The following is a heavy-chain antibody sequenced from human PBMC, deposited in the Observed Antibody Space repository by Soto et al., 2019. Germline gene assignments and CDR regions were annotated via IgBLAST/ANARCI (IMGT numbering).Heavy chain of an antibody. CDR1: GFTFSSYA. Sequence: EVQVLETGGGLVQPGGSLRLSCAASGFTFSSYAMTWVRQAPAQGLEWVSGISGSGGGTYDADSVKGRFTISIDSSKNTLYLQRDSLRAEDTAVYYCAKKTDSSSPWGALDIWGQGRMVSVSS. CDR2: ISGSGGGT. CDR3: AKKTDSSSPWGALDI. V-gene: IGHV3-23*01. J-gene: IGHJ3*02. D-gene: IGHD6-6*01.